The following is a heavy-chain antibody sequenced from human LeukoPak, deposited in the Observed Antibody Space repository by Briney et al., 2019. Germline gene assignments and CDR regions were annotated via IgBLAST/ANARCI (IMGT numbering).Heavy chain of an antibody. CDR2: ISYDGSNK. J-gene: IGHJ4*02. D-gene: IGHD1-26*01. V-gene: IGHV3-30-3*01. CDR1: GFTFSSCA. CDR3: ARDLRGSFLDY. Sequence: GGSLRLSCAASGFTFSSCAMHWVRQAPGKGLEWVAVISYDGSNKYYADSVKGRFTISRDNSKNTLYLQMNSLRAEDTAVYYCARDLRGSFLDYWGQGTLVTVSS.